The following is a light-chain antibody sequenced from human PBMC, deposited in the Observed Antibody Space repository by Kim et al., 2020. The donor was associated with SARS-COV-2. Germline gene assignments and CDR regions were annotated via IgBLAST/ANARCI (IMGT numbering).Light chain of an antibody. CDR2: YDS. V-gene: IGLV3-21*04. CDR1: NIGSKS. Sequence: PGKTARLTCGGNNIGSKSVPWYKNKPGQAPVLVIYYDSDRPSGIPERFSGSNSGNTATLTSSRVEAGDEADYYCQVWDSSSDPRVFGGGTKLTVL. CDR3: QVWDSSSDPRV. J-gene: IGLJ2*01.